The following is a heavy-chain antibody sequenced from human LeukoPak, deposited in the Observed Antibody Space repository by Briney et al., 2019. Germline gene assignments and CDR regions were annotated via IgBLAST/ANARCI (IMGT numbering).Heavy chain of an antibody. V-gene: IGHV4-4*07. D-gene: IGHD4-17*01. CDR1: GGSISSYY. Sequence: PSETLSLTCTVSGGSISSYYWSWIRQPAGKGLEWIGRIYTSGSTNYNPSLKSRVTMSVDTSKSQFSLKLSSVTAADTAVYYCARDRDYGDYGDYFDYWGQGTLVTVSS. CDR3: ARDRDYGDYGDYFDY. CDR2: IYTSGST. J-gene: IGHJ4*02.